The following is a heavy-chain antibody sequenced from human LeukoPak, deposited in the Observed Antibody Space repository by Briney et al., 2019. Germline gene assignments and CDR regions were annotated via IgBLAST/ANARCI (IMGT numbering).Heavy chain of an antibody. CDR3: AKGGATRRSFYYYMDV. D-gene: IGHD1-26*01. J-gene: IGHJ6*03. CDR2: IWYDGRNN. CDR1: GFTFSNYV. V-gene: IGHV3-33*06. Sequence: PGGSLRLSCAASGFTFSNYVLHWVRQAPAKGLEWVALIWYDGRNNYYADSVRVWFTISRDNSNNTLYLEMNSLRAEDTAVYYCAKGGATRRSFYYYMDVWGRGTTVTVSS.